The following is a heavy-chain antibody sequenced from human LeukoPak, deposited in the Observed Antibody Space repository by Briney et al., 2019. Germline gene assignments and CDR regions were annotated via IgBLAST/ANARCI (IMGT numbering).Heavy chain of an antibody. CDR2: IYFGGTT. Sequence: SETLSLTCSVSGGSIKNYYWSWIRQPPGKGLEWLGNIYFGGTTDYNSSLKSRLTISVDTFKNQLSLNLQSVTAADTATYYCARHRSDTGGKKGVNWFDPWGQGTLVTVTS. J-gene: IGHJ5*02. CDR1: GGSIKNYY. CDR3: ARHRSDTGGKKGVNWFDP. D-gene: IGHD4-23*01. V-gene: IGHV4-59*01.